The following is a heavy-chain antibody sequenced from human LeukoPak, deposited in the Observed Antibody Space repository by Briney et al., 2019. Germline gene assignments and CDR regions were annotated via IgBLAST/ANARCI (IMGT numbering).Heavy chain of an antibody. D-gene: IGHD1-1*01. Sequence: SETLSLTCAVYGGSFSGYYWNWIRQPPGKGLEWIGEINHSGSTNYNPSHKRRVTISIDTSKNQFSLKLRFVTAADTAVYYCTRGNRGDNWNDPVIGFDIWGQGTMVTVSS. CDR1: GGSFSGYY. CDR2: INHSGST. CDR3: TRGNRGDNWNDPVIGFDI. J-gene: IGHJ3*02. V-gene: IGHV4-34*01.